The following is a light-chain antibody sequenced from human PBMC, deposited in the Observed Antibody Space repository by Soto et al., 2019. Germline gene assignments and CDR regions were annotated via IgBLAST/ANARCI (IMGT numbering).Light chain of an antibody. CDR1: INDVGAFNY. V-gene: IGLV2-14*03. CDR2: GVS. CDR3: SSYTTSNTWV. Sequence: QSALTQPASVSGSPGQSITISCTGSINDVGAFNYVSWYRHSPGEAPKVLIRGVSIRPSGVSIRFSASKSANTASLTISGLQAEDEALYYCSSYTTSNTWVFGGGTKLTVL. J-gene: IGLJ3*02.